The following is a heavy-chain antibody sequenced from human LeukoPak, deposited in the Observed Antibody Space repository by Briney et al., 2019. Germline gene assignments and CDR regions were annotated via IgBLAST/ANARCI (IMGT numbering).Heavy chain of an antibody. Sequence: SETLSLTCTVSGGSISSSSYYWGWIRQPPGEGLEWIGNIYYSGSTYYNPSLKSRITISVDTSKNQFSLKLSSVTAADTAVYYCARAGNNMVRGESTTVGMDVWGQGTTVTVSS. CDR1: GGSISSSSYY. CDR2: IYYSGST. V-gene: IGHV4-39*07. D-gene: IGHD3-10*01. CDR3: ARAGNNMVRGESTTVGMDV. J-gene: IGHJ6*02.